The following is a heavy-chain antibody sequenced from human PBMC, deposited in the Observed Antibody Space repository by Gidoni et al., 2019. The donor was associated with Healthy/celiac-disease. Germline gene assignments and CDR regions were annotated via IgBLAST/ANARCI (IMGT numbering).Heavy chain of an antibody. Sequence: EVQLVESGGGLVQPGGSLRLSCSASGFTFSSYAMHWVRQAPGKGLEYVSAISINGGSTYYADSVKGRLTISRDNSKNTLYLQMSSLRAEDTAVYYCVKDARLDYYDFWSGNDYRGQGTLVTVSS. CDR1: GFTFSSYA. D-gene: IGHD3-3*01. CDR3: VKDARLDYYDFWSGNDY. CDR2: ISINGGST. V-gene: IGHV3-64D*06. J-gene: IGHJ4*02.